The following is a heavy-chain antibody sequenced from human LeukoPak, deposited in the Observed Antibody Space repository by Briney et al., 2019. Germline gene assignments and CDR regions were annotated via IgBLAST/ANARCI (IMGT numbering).Heavy chain of an antibody. V-gene: IGHV3-53*01. J-gene: IGHJ4*02. CDR2: IYSGGST. CDR3: AREFYYDNSGHQGYLDY. Sequence: GGSLRLSCAVSGFTVSSNYMSWGRQAAGKGVEGVTGIYSGGSTYYANSVKGRFTISRDSSENTLYLQMNSLRAEDTAVYFCAREFYYDNSGHQGYLDYWGQGTLVTVSS. D-gene: IGHD3-22*01. CDR1: GFTVSSNY.